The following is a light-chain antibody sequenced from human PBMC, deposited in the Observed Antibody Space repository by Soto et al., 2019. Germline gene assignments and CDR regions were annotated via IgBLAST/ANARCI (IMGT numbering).Light chain of an antibody. CDR3: QQYQTYPLT. CDR1: QSVNKW. J-gene: IGKJ4*01. Sequence: DIQMTQSPSTLSASVGDRVTITCRASQSVNKWLAWYQQKQGTAPNLLIYGASTLQSGVPSRFGGSGSGTEFTLTISSLQPDDFATYYCQQYQTYPLTFGGGTKVEIE. V-gene: IGKV1-5*01. CDR2: GAS.